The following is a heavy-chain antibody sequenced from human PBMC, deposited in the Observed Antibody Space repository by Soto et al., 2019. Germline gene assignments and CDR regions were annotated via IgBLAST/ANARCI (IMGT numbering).Heavy chain of an antibody. J-gene: IGHJ4*02. Sequence: QITLKESGPTLVKPTQTLTLTCTLSGFSLSTRGVGVGWIRQPPVKALEWLAIIYWDDDEWYSPSLKSRLTTSKDTSKNQVVLAMTNMDHVDTATYYCAHRSRVWQYYFDYWGQGTLVTVSS. CDR2: IYWDDDE. CDR1: GFSLSTRGVG. CDR3: AHRSRVWQYYFDY. D-gene: IGHD2-15*01. V-gene: IGHV2-5*02.